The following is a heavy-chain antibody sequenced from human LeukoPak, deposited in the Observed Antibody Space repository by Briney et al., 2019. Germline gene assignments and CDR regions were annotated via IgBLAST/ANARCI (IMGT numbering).Heavy chain of an antibody. CDR1: GFSVSSYD. V-gene: IGHV3-66*01. D-gene: IGHD1-26*01. J-gene: IGHJ4*02. Sequence: GGSLRLSCAASGFSVSSYDLNWVRQAPGKGLEWVSVIYSGSSTYYADSVKGRFTISRDNSKNTLYLQMNSLRAEDTAVYYCARDPWDDYWGQGTLVTVSS. CDR2: IYSGSST. CDR3: ARDPWDDY.